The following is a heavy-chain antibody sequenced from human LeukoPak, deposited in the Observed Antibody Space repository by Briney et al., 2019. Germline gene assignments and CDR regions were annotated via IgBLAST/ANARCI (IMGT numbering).Heavy chain of an antibody. V-gene: IGHV4-38-2*02. CDR1: GYSISSGYY. CDR3: ASTLLRYFDWLPGSPHDY. CDR2: IYHSGST. D-gene: IGHD3-9*01. J-gene: IGHJ4*02. Sequence: SETPSLTCTVSGYSISSGYYWGWIRPPPGKGLEWIGSIYHSGSTYYNPSLKSRVTISVDTSKNQFSLKLSSVTAADTAVYYCASTLLRYFDWLPGSPHDYWSQGTLVTVSS.